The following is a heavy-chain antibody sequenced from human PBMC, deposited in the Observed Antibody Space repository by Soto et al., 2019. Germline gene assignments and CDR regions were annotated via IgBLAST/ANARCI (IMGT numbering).Heavy chain of an antibody. J-gene: IGHJ3*02. V-gene: IGHV3-30*18. CDR1: GFTFSSYG. CDR3: AKDSAPRFAAFDI. Sequence: QPGGSLRLSCAASGFTFSSYGMHWVRQAPGKGLEWVAVISYDGSNKYYADSVKGRFTISRDNSKNTLYLQMNSLRAEDTAVYYCAKDSAPRFAAFDIWGQGTMVTVSS. CDR2: ISYDGSNK.